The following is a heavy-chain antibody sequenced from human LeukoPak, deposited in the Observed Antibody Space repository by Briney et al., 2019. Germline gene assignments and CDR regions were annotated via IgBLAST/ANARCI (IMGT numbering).Heavy chain of an antibody. D-gene: IGHD6-13*01. CDR3: ARLWHSSSWKGGWFDP. Sequence: ASVKVSCKASGYTFTSYYMHWVRQAPGQGLEWMGIINPSGGSTSYAQKFQGRVIMTRDTSTSTVYMELSSLRSEATAVYYCARLWHSSSWKGGWFDPWGQGTLVTVSS. J-gene: IGHJ5*02. CDR1: GYTFTSYY. CDR2: INPSGGST. V-gene: IGHV1-46*01.